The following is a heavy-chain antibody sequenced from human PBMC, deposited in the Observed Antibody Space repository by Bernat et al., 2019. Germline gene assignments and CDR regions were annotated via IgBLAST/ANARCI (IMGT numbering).Heavy chain of an antibody. CDR3: ARDRGTPGGYSGYDLGY. CDR2: INPSGGST. J-gene: IGHJ4*02. CDR1: GYTFTSYY. V-gene: IGHV1-46*01. D-gene: IGHD5-12*01. Sequence: QVQLVQSGAEVKKPGASVKVSCKASGYTFTSYYMHWVRQAPGQGLEWMGIINPSGGSTSYAQKFQGRVTMTRDTSTSTVYMELSSLRSEDTAMYYCARDRGTPGGYSGYDLGYWGQGTLVTVSS.